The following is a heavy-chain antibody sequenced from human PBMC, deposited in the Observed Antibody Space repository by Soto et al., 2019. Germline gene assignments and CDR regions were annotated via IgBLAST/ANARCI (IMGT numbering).Heavy chain of an antibody. J-gene: IGHJ5*02. D-gene: IGHD3-10*01. CDR3: ARRGHSMVRGVFKRNWFDP. V-gene: IGHV4-34*01. CDR1: GGSFSGYY. CDR2: INHSGST. Sequence: SETLSLTCAVYGGSFSGYYWSWIRQPPGKGLEWIGEINHSGSTNYNPSLKSRVTISVDTSKNQFSLKLSSVTAADTAVYYCARRGHSMVRGVFKRNWFDPWGQGTLVTVSS.